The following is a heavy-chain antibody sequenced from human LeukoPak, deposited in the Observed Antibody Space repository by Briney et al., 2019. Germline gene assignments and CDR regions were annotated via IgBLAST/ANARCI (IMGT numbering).Heavy chain of an antibody. Sequence: PGGSLRLSCAASGFTFSGYSMNWARQAPGRGLEWVSYISPSSDAIHYADSVRGRSTVSRDNAKNSLFLQMNSLRDGDTAVYYCARAAYSSGPDYWGQGTLVTVSS. J-gene: IGHJ4*02. D-gene: IGHD6-19*01. CDR2: ISPSSDAI. CDR1: GFTFSGYS. CDR3: ARAAYSSGPDY. V-gene: IGHV3-48*02.